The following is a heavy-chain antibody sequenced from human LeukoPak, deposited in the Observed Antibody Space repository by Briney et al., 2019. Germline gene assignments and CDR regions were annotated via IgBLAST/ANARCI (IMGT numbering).Heavy chain of an antibody. CDR1: GFTFGSYS. Sequence: GGSLRLSCAASGFTFGSYSMNWVRQAPGKGLEWVSSISSSSSYIYYADSVKGRFTISRDNAKNSLYLQMNSLRAEDTAVYYCARDQRSLTGRVDYWGQGTLVTVSS. D-gene: IGHD3-9*01. J-gene: IGHJ4*02. CDR2: ISSSSSYI. CDR3: ARDQRSLTGRVDY. V-gene: IGHV3-21*01.